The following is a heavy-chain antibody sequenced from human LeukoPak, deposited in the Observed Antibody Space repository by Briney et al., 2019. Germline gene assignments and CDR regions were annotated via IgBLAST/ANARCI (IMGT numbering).Heavy chain of an antibody. J-gene: IGHJ5*02. CDR2: ISGSGGNT. V-gene: IGHV3-23*01. CDR1: GFTFYNYA. Sequence: GGSLRLSCAASGFTFYNYAMSWVRQAPGKGLEWVSTISGSGGNTYYADSVKGRFTISRDNSENTLYLQMNSLRAEDTAVYYCAKPLGYWTGGVCYSNYFDPWGQGTLVTVSS. CDR3: AKPLGYWTGGVCYSNYFDP. D-gene: IGHD2-8*02.